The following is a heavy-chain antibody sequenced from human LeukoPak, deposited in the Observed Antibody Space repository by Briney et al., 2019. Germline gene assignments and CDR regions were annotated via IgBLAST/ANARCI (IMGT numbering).Heavy chain of an antibody. CDR3: AGADYYDSSGYYYYFDY. D-gene: IGHD3-22*01. CDR1: GYTFTSYA. Sequence: SVKVSCKASGYTFTSYAISWVRQAPGQGLEWMGGIIPIFGTANYAQKFQGRVTITADESTSTAYMELSSLRSEDMAVYYCAGADYYDSSGYYYYFDYWGQGTLVTVSS. V-gene: IGHV1-69*13. CDR2: IIPIFGTA. J-gene: IGHJ4*02.